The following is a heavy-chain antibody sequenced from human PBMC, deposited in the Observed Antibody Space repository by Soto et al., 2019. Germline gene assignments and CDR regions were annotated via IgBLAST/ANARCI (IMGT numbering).Heavy chain of an antibody. J-gene: IGHJ4*02. Sequence: SETLSLTCTVSGGSISSSSYYWGWIRQPPGKGLEWIGSIYYSGSTYYNPSLKSRVTISVDTSKNQFSLKLSSVTAADTAVYYCATKKGGDVVVVPAAAMTRVGNYFDYWGQGTLVTVSS. D-gene: IGHD2-2*01. CDR2: IYYSGST. CDR1: GGSISSSSYY. V-gene: IGHV4-39*01. CDR3: ATKKGGDVVVVPAAAMTRVGNYFDY.